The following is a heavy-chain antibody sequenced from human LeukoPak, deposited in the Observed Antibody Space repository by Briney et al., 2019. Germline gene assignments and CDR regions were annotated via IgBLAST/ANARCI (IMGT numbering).Heavy chain of an antibody. V-gene: IGHV3-23*01. CDR3: ASAYGDYVDAFDI. D-gene: IGHD4-17*01. CDR2: ISGSGGST. J-gene: IGHJ3*02. CDR1: GFTFSSYA. Sequence: PGGSLRLSCAASGFTFSSYAMSWVRQAPGKGLEWVSAISGSGGSTYYADSVKGRFTISRDNSKNTLYLQMNSLRAEDTAVYYCASAYGDYVDAFDIWGQGTMVTVSS.